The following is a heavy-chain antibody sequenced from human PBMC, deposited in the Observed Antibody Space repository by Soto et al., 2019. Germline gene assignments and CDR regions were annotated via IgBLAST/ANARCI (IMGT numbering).Heavy chain of an antibody. J-gene: IGHJ3*02. CDR1: GGSISSSNW. Sequence: KTSETLSLSCAVSGGSISSSNWWSWVRQPPGKGLEWIGEIYHSGSTNYNPSLKSRVTISVDKSKNQFSLKLSSVTAADTAVYYWSKRDVAVVTADVDAFDIWGQGTMVTVSS. CDR3: SKRDVAVVTADVDAFDI. D-gene: IGHD2-21*02. V-gene: IGHV4-4*02. CDR2: IYHSGST.